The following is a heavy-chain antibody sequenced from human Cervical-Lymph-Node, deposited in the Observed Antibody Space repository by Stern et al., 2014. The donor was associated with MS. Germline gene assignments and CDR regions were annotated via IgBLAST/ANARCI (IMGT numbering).Heavy chain of an antibody. V-gene: IGHV4-4*07. CDR3: ARDLRSQYSSSGFDY. D-gene: IGHD6-6*01. CDR1: GGSISGFY. Sequence: QVQLVESGPGLVKPSETLSLACTVSGGSISGFYWSWIRQPAGKGLEWIGRIYASGRTDPNPSLKSRVTMSVDTSKNQFSLKVRSVTAADTAVYYCARDLRSQYSSSGFDYWGQGTLVTVSS. CDR2: IYASGRT. J-gene: IGHJ4*02.